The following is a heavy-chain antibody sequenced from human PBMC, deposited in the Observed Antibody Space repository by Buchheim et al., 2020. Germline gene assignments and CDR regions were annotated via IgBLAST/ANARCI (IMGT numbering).Heavy chain of an antibody. CDR3: ASLGTGTTYYYYGMDV. J-gene: IGHJ6*02. CDR2: IRGSGGST. V-gene: IGHV3-23*01. CDR1: GFTFSSYA. Sequence: EVQLLESGGGLVQPGGSLRLSCAASGFTFSSYAMSWVRQAPGKGLEWVSAIRGSGGSTYYADSVKGRFTISRDNSKNTLYLQMNSLRAEDTAVYYCASLGTGTTYYYYGMDVWGQGTT. D-gene: IGHD1-7*01.